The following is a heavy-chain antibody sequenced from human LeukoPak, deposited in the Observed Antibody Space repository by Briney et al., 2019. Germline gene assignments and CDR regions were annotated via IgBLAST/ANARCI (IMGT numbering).Heavy chain of an antibody. CDR3: ARGLYYDSRSWFDP. Sequence: SETLSLTCTVSGGSISSYYWSWIRQPPGKGLEWIGSIYYSGSTYYNPSLKSRVTISVDTSKNQFSLKLSSVTAADTAVYYCARGLYYDSRSWFDPWGQGTLVTVSS. CDR2: IYYSGST. D-gene: IGHD3-22*01. CDR1: GGSISSYY. J-gene: IGHJ5*02. V-gene: IGHV4-59*08.